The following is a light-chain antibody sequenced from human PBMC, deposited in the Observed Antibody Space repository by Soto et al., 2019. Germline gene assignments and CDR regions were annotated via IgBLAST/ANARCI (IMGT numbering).Light chain of an antibody. V-gene: IGLV1-40*01. CDR1: SSNIGAGYD. CDR3: QSYDGSLSGAV. CDR2: ANN. J-gene: IGLJ2*01. Sequence: QSVLTQPPSVSGAPGQRVTISCTGSSSNIGAGYDVHWYQQLPGTAPKLLIDANNNRPSGVPDRFSGSKSGTSASLAITGLQAEDEADYYCQSYDGSLSGAVFGGGTKLTVL.